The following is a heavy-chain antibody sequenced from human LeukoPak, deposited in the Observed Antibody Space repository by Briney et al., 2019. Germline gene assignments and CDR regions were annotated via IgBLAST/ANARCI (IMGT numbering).Heavy chain of an antibody. CDR2: ISYDGSNK. CDR3: AREGAGPGYYDILTGAFDI. J-gene: IGHJ3*02. CDR1: GFTVSSYA. V-gene: IGHV3-30-3*01. D-gene: IGHD3-9*01. Sequence: GGSLRLSCAASGFTVSSYAMHWVRQAPGKGLEWVAVISYDGSNKYYADSVKGRFTISRDNSKNTLYLQMNSLRAEDTAVYYCAREGAGPGYYDILTGAFDIWGQGTMVTVSS.